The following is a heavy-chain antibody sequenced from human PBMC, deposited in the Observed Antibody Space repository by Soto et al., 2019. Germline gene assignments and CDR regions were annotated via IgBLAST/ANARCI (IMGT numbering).Heavy chain of an antibody. CDR2: INPNSGGK. CDR1: GYTFTGYY. Sequence: ASVKVSCKASGYTFTGYYMHWVRQAPGQGLEWMGWINPNSGGKNYAQKFQGWVTMTRDTSISTAYMELSRLRSDDTAVYYCARDSRGYSSSRQAFDIWGQGTMVTVSS. V-gene: IGHV1-2*04. CDR3: ARDSRGYSSSRQAFDI. D-gene: IGHD6-13*01. J-gene: IGHJ3*02.